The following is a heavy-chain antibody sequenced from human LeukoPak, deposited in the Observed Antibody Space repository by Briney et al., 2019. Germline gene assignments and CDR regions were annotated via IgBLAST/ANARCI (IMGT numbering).Heavy chain of an antibody. CDR1: GFTFNTYD. CDR3: ARGWAAAAFSV. Sequence: PGGSLRLSCAASGFTFNTYDMHWVRHASGKGLEWVSGITTAGDTYYSGSVKGRFTISRENAKSSLYLQMNSLRAGDTAVYYCARGWAAAAFSVWGPGTTVTVSS. D-gene: IGHD6-25*01. CDR2: ITTAGDT. J-gene: IGHJ6*02. V-gene: IGHV3-13*01.